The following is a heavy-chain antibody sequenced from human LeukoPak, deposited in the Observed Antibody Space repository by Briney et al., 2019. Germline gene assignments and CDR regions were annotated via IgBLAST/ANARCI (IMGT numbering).Heavy chain of an antibody. Sequence: PGGSLRLSCAASGFRFSTYDVQWVRQVAGKGLEWVSAIGIAGDTHYQGSVKGRFTIPRENAKNCVYLEMNNLSAGDTAVYYCARDPSGYGMDVWGQGTTVIVSS. J-gene: IGHJ6*02. CDR2: IGIAGDT. CDR1: GFRFSTYD. CDR3: ARDPSGYGMDV. V-gene: IGHV3-13*01.